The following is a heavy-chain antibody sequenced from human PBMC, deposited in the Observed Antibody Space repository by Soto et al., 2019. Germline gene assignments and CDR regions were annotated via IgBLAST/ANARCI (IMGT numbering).Heavy chain of an antibody. D-gene: IGHD1-26*01. V-gene: IGHV4-39*01. CDR1: GGSISNFF. J-gene: IGHJ4*02. Sequence: SETLSLTCTVSGGSISNFFWGWIRQPPGKGLEWIGSIYYSGDTYYNSSLKSRVTISVDTSKNQFSLKLNSGTAADTAVYYCARPSGSYLYYFDYWGQGTLVT. CDR2: IYYSGDT. CDR3: ARPSGSYLYYFDY.